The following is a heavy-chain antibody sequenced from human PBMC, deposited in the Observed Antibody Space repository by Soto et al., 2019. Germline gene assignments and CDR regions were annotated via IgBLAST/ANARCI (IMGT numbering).Heavy chain of an antibody. J-gene: IGHJ4*02. CDR3: ARGSIEQQLVLPDY. CDR2: IYYSGST. D-gene: IGHD6-13*01. CDR1: GGSISSGGYY. Sequence: SETLSLTCTVSGGSISSGGYYWSWIRQHPGKGLEWIGYIYYSGSTYYNPSLKGRVTISVDTSKNQFSLKLSSVTAADTAVYYCARGSIEQQLVLPDYWGQGTLITVSS. V-gene: IGHV4-31*03.